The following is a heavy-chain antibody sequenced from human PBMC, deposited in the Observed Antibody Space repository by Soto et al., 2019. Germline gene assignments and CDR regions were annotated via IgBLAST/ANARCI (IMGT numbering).Heavy chain of an antibody. J-gene: IGHJ6*02. CDR2: INTDGSIT. V-gene: IGHV3-74*01. CDR1: GLIFSNYK. CDR3: AREYYYYYYGMDV. Sequence: PGGSLRLSCAASGLIFSNYKMHWVRQAPGKGLVWVSHINTDGSITDYADSVKGRFTVSRDNPKNTLYLQMNSLRAEDTAVNYCAREYYYYYYGMDVWGQGTTVTVSS.